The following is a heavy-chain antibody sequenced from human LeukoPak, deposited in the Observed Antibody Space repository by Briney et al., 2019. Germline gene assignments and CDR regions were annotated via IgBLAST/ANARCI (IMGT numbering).Heavy chain of an antibody. CDR3: ARDSSGCSGYDYEWFDP. D-gene: IGHD5-12*01. Sequence: GSLRLSCAASGFTFSSYSMNWVRQAPGKGLEWVSSISSSSSYIYYADSVKGRFTISRDNAKNSLYLQMNSLRAEDTAVYCCARDSSGCSGYDYEWFDPWGQGTLVTVSS. J-gene: IGHJ5*02. V-gene: IGHV3-21*01. CDR2: ISSSSSYI. CDR1: GFTFSSYS.